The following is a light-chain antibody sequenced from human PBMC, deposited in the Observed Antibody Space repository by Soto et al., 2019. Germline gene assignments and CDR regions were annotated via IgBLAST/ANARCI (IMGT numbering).Light chain of an antibody. CDR2: SNN. Sequence: QSVLTQPPSASGTPGQRVTISCSGSSSNIGSNTVNWYQQLPGTAPKLLIYSNNHRPSGVPDRFSGSKSGTSASLAISGLQSEDEGDYYCAAWDDSLNGYVFGTGTKVTVL. CDR3: AAWDDSLNGYV. J-gene: IGLJ1*01. V-gene: IGLV1-44*01. CDR1: SSNIGSNT.